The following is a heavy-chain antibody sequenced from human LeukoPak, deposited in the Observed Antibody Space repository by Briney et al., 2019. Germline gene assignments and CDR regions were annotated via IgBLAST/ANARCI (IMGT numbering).Heavy chain of an antibody. Sequence: SETLSLTCTVSGGSISSGGYYWSWIRQHPGKGLEWIGYIYYSGSTYYNPSLKSRVTISVDTSKNQFSLKLSSVTAADTAVYYCARVRNYYDRSGYLDYWGQGTLVTVSS. V-gene: IGHV4-31*03. CDR1: GGSISSGGYY. D-gene: IGHD3-22*01. J-gene: IGHJ4*02. CDR2: IYYSGST. CDR3: ARVRNYYDRSGYLDY.